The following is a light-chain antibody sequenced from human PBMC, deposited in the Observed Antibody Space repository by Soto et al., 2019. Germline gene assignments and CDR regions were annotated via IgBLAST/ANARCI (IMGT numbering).Light chain of an antibody. CDR1: ISDVGGYDF. Sequence: QSALAQPRSVSGSPGQSVTLSCTGTISDVGGYDFVSWYQQYPGKAPKLIIFDVTERTSGVPDRFSGSKSGNSASLTISGLQAEDEADYYCSSYAGSYILGVFGGGTKLTVL. J-gene: IGLJ3*02. CDR2: DVT. V-gene: IGLV2-11*01. CDR3: SSYAGSYILGV.